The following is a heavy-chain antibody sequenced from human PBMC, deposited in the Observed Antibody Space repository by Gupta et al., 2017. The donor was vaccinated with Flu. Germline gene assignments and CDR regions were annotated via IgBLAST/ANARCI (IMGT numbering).Heavy chain of an antibody. CDR3: ARLLQTAAAST. D-gene: IGHD6-13*01. V-gene: IGHV4-39*02. J-gene: IGHJ4*02. Sequence: QLLLQESGPGLVRPSETLSLMCTVSGDSIRASDYYWGWLRRPPGQGLEWIGTIYYDGTAYYNPSLKSRVTMSIDTSKNHFSLNVRSVTAADTAVLDCARLLQTAAASTWGRGTLGTVSS. CDR2: IYYDGTA. CDR1: GDSIRASDYY.